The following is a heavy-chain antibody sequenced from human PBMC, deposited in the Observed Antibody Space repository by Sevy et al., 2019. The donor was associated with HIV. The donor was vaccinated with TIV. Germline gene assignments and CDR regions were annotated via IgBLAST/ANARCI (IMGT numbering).Heavy chain of an antibody. D-gene: IGHD6-13*01. CDR2: ISSSGSTI. Sequence: GGSLRLSCAASGFTFSDYYMSWIRQAPGKGLEWVSYISSSGSTIYYADSVKGRFTSCRDNAKNSLYLQMNSLRAEDTAVYYCACESQAEQQLVRGLFDYWGQGTLVTVSS. J-gene: IGHJ4*02. CDR1: GFTFSDYY. V-gene: IGHV3-11*01. CDR3: ACESQAEQQLVRGLFDY.